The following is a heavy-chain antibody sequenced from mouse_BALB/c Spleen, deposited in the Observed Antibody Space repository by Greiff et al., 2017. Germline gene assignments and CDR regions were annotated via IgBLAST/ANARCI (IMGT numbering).Heavy chain of an antibody. Sequence: EVQLVESGPELVKPGASVKIPCKASGYTFTDYNMDWVKQSHGKSLEWIGDINPNNGGTIYNQKFKGKATLTVDKSSSTAYMELRSLTSEDTAVYYCARITTDWFAYWGQGTLVTVSA. CDR1: GYTFTDYN. V-gene: IGHV1-18*01. J-gene: IGHJ3*01. CDR3: ARITTDWFAY. CDR2: INPNNGGT. D-gene: IGHD2-4*01.